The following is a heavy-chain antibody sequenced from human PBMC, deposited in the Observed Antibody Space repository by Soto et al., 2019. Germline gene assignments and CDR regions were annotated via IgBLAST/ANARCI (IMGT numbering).Heavy chain of an antibody. CDR3: ARDPSTSRFDY. CDR1: GYTFTSYG. D-gene: IGHD2-2*01. V-gene: IGHV1-18*01. J-gene: IGHJ4*02. CDR2: ISAYNGNT. Sequence: ASVKVSCKASGYTFTSYGISWVRQAPGQGLEWMGWISAYNGNTNYAQKFQGRVTMSIDTSTSTVYMELRSLTSNDTAMYYCARDPSTSRFDYWGQGTLVTVSS.